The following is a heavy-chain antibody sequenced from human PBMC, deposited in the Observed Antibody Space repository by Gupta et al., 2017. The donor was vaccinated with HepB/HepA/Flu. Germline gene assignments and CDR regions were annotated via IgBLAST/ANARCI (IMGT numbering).Heavy chain of an antibody. CDR2: STSDGLVS. J-gene: IGHJ6*02. D-gene: IGHD3-16*01. V-gene: IGHV3-74*01. Sequence: EVQLVESGGGLIQPGGSLRLSCVGSGFTFNNYWMHWVRQAPGKGLVWVSRSTSDGLVSYADSVKGRFTVSRDNAENTLYLQMNNLRAEDTAIYYCTRVTYSGNSYSGLDFWGQGTTVTVSS. CDR3: TRVTYSGNSYSGLDF. CDR1: GFTFNNYW.